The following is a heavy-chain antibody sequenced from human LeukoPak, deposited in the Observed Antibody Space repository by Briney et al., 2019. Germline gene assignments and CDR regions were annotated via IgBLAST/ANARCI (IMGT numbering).Heavy chain of an antibody. V-gene: IGHV4-39*07. CDR3: AREDLHSGSYRSHFDY. CDR2: IYYSGST. D-gene: IGHD1-26*01. Sequence: SETLSLTCTVSGGSISSYYWGWIRQPPGKGLEWIGSIYYSGSTYYNPSLKSRVTISVDTSKNQFSLKLSSVTAADTAVYYCAREDLHSGSYRSHFDYWGQGTLVTVSS. J-gene: IGHJ4*02. CDR1: GGSISSYY.